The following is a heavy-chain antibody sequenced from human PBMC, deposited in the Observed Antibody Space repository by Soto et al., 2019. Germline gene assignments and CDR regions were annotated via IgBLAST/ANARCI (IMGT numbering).Heavy chain of an antibody. V-gene: IGHV3-7*05. CDR1: GSTLSSHW. D-gene: IGHD1-26*01. CDR2: INQDGFGE. J-gene: IGHJ4*02. Sequence: EVQLVESGGGLVQPGGSLRLSCVISGSTLSSHWMTWVRQAPGKGLEWVASINQDGFGEHYLDSVKGRFTISRDTAKSSLYLQMDSLRVEDTAVYYCAKDHGSGSYPYWGQGTLVTVS. CDR3: AKDHGSGSYPY.